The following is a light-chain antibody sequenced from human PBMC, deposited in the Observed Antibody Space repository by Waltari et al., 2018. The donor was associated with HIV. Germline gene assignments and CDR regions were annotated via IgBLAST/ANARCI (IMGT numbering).Light chain of an antibody. CDR1: QSVSGSY. CDR3: QQRSNWSWT. CDR2: GAS. V-gene: IGKV3D-20*02. J-gene: IGKJ1*01. Sequence: DIVLTQSPGTLSLSPGERATLSCRTTQSVSGSYLAWYQQKPGQAPRLLIYGASSRAAGIPDRFSGSGSGTDFTLTISSLEPEDFAVYYCQQRSNWSWTFGQGTKVEIK.